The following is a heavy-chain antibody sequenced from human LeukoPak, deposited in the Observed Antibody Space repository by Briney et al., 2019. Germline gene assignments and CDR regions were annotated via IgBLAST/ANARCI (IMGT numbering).Heavy chain of an antibody. D-gene: IGHD1-26*01. J-gene: IGHJ4*02. Sequence: SGGSLRLSCAASGFTFSNYGMSWVRQAPGKGLEWVSGISGSGGTTYYADSVKGRFTISRDNSKNTLDLQMNSLRAEDTAVYYCAKELFSDGTYHALIDYWGQGTLVTVSS. CDR3: AKELFSDGTYHALIDY. V-gene: IGHV3-23*01. CDR1: GFTFSNYG. CDR2: ISGSGGTT.